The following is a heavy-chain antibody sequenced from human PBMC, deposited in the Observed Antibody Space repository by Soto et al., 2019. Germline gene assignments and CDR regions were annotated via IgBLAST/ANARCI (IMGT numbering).Heavy chain of an antibody. J-gene: IGHJ6*01. CDR1: GGTLSRYA. CDR3: ARDEHFVGDTLYGMDV. CDR2: IIPIFCTA. Sequence: QVQLVQSGAEVKKPGSSVKVSCKASGGTLSRYAISWVRQAPGQELEWMGGIIPIFCTANYAQKFQRRVTIHADKYTSTGYMKLSSQTSEGTTVYFCARDEHFVGDTLYGMDVWGHGTTVTFSS. V-gene: IGHV1-69*06. D-gene: IGHD1-26*01.